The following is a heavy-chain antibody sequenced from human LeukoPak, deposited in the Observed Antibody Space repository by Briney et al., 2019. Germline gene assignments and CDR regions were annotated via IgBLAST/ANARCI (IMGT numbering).Heavy chain of an antibody. Sequence: GGSLRLSCAASGFTFSSYAMHCVRQAPGKGLVWVSRINSSGGSTYYADSVKGRFTISRDNSKNTLYVQMNSLRAEDTAVYYCAKVGQGIAVAGTWYDYWGQGTLVTVSS. V-gene: IGHV3-23*01. J-gene: IGHJ4*02. D-gene: IGHD6-19*01. CDR2: INSSGGST. CDR1: GFTFSSYA. CDR3: AKVGQGIAVAGTWYDY.